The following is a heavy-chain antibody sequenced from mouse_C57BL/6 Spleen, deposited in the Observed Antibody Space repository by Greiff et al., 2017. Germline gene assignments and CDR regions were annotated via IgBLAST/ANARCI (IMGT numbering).Heavy chain of an antibody. Sequence: VQLQQSGPVLVKPGASVKMSCKASGYTFTDYYMNWVKQSHGKSLEWIGVINPYNGGTSYNQKFKGKATLTVDKSSSTAYMELNSLTSEDSAVYYCARSGQLGDFDYWGQGTTLTVSS. J-gene: IGHJ2*01. CDR2: INPYNGGT. CDR1: GYTFTDYY. CDR3: ARSGQLGDFDY. V-gene: IGHV1-19*01. D-gene: IGHD3-2*01.